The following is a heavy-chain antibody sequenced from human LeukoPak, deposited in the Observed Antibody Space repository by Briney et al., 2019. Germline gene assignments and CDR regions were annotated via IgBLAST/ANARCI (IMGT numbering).Heavy chain of an antibody. J-gene: IGHJ4*02. CDR3: ATEGLTPDY. V-gene: IGHV1-69*04. CDR1: GYTFTSYG. CDR2: IIPILGIA. D-gene: IGHD3/OR15-3a*01. Sequence: GASKKVSCKASGYTFTSYGISWVRQTPGQGLEWMGRIIPILGIANYAQKFQGRVTITADKSTSTAYMELSSLRSEDTAVYYCATEGLTPDYWGQGTLVTVSS.